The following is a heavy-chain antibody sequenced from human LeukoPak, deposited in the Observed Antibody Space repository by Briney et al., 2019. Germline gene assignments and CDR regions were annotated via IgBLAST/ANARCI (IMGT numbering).Heavy chain of an antibody. CDR2: MYTSGST. J-gene: IGHJ3*02. V-gene: IGHV4-4*07. D-gene: IGHD3-10*01. CDR3: AKSNGYGLIDI. CDR1: GGSIRSYY. Sequence: SETLSLTCTVSGGSIRSYYWSWIRQPAGKGLEWIGHMYTSGSTNYNPSLKSRLTISLDTSRNQFSLKLNSVTAADTAVYYCAKSNGYGLIDIWGQGTMVTVSS.